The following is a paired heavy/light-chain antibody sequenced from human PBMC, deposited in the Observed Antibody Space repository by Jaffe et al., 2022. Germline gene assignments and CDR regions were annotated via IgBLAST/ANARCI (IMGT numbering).Light chain of an antibody. V-gene: IGLV2-14*03. CDR1: SSDVGGYNY. Sequence: QSALTQPASVSGSPGQSITISCTGTSSDVGGYNYVSWYQQHPGKAPKLMIYDVSNRPSGVSNRFSGSKSGNTASLTISGLQAEDEADYYCSSYTSSSPGVFGGGTKLTVL. CDR2: DVS. J-gene: IGLJ2*01. CDR3: SSYTSSSPGV.
Heavy chain of an antibody. Sequence: QVQLVESGGGLVKPGGSLRLSCAASGFTFSDYYMSWIRQAPGKGLEWVSYISSSGSTIYYADSVKGRFTISRDNAKNSLYLQMNSLRAEDTAVYYCARMGGSGSYRNLYYYYYYMDVWGKGTTVTVSS. V-gene: IGHV3-11*01. CDR2: ISSSGSTI. D-gene: IGHD3-10*01. CDR1: GFTFSDYY. J-gene: IGHJ6*03. CDR3: ARMGGSGSYRNLYYYYYYMDV.